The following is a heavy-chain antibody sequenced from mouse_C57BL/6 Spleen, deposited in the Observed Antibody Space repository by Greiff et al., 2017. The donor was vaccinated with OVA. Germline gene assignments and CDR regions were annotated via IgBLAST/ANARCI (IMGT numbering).Heavy chain of an antibody. V-gene: IGHV1-4*01. CDR3: GRSNGPLDY. Sequence: QVQLQQSGAELARPGASVKLSCKASGYTFTSYTMHWVKQRPGQGLEWIGYINPSSGYTKYNQKFKDKATLTADKSSSTAYMQLSSLTSEDSAVYCCGRSNGPLDYWGQGTTLTVSS. J-gene: IGHJ2*01. CDR1: GYTFTSYT. CDR2: INPSSGYT.